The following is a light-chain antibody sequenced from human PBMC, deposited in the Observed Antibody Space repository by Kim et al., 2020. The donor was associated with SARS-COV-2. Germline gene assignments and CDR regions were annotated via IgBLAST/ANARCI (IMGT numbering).Light chain of an antibody. J-gene: IGLJ1*01. V-gene: IGLV3-1*01. CDR1: KLGDKY. CDR2: QDS. CDR3: QAWDSSTAHYV. Sequence: SYELTQPPSVSVSPGQTASIPCSGDKLGDKYACWYQQKPGQSPVLVIYQDSKRPSGIPERFSGSNSGNTATLTISGTQAMDEADYYCQAWDSSTAHYVFVTGTNVTVL.